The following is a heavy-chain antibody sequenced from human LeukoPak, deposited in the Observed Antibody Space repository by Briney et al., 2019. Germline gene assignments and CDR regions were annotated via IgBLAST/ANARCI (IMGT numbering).Heavy chain of an antibody. CDR2: INPNSGGT. CDR1: GYTFTVYY. V-gene: IGHV1-2*06. D-gene: IGHD2-2*01. J-gene: IGHJ6*02. Sequence: GASVKVSCKASGYTFTVYYMHWVRQAPGQGLEWMGRINPNSGGTNYAQKFQGRVTMTRDTSISTAYMELSRLRSDDTAVYYCAREKVRQSGMDVWGQGTTVTVSS. CDR3: AREKVRQSGMDV.